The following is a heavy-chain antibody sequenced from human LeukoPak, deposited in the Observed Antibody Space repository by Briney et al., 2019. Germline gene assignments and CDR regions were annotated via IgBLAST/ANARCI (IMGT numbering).Heavy chain of an antibody. J-gene: IGHJ5*02. Sequence: ASVKVSCKASGYTFTGYYMHWVRQAPGQGLEWMGGINPNSGGTNYAQKFQGRVTMTRDTSISTAYMELSRLRSDDTAVYYCARGPITMVRGVIFNWFDPWGQGTLVTVSS. CDR1: GYTFTGYY. CDR2: INPNSGGT. V-gene: IGHV1-2*02. D-gene: IGHD3-10*01. CDR3: ARGPITMVRGVIFNWFDP.